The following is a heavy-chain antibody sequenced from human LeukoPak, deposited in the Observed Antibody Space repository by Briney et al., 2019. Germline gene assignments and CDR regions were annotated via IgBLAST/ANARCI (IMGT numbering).Heavy chain of an antibody. Sequence: GGSLRLSCAASGFTFSSYSMNWVRQAPGKGLEWVSSICSSSSYIYYADSVKGRFTISRDNAKNSLYLQMNSLRAEDTAVYYCARDIEYYYDSSGYYLDYWGQGTLVTVSS. CDR3: ARDIEYYYDSSGYYLDY. V-gene: IGHV3-21*01. CDR2: ICSSSSYI. D-gene: IGHD3-22*01. J-gene: IGHJ4*02. CDR1: GFTFSSYS.